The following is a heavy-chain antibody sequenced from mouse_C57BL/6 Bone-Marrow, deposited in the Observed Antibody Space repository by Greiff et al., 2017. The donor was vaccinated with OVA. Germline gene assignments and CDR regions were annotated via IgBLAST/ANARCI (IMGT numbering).Heavy chain of an antibody. J-gene: IGHJ2*01. D-gene: IGHD2-4*01. Sequence: EVKLMESGGGLVQPGGSMKLSCVASGFTFSNYWMNWVRQSPEKGLEWVAQIRLKSDNYATHYAGSVKGRFNISRDDSKSSVYLQINNLRAEDTGIYYCTALYDYDVDYWGQGTTLTVSS. CDR3: TALYDYDVDY. CDR1: GFTFSNYW. V-gene: IGHV6-3*01. CDR2: IRLKSDNYAT.